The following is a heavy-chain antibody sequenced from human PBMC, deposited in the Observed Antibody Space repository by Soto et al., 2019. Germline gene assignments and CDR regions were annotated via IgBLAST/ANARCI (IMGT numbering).Heavy chain of an antibody. CDR2: IYYSGST. Sequence: QVQLQESGPGLVKPSETLSLTCTVSGDSISNYYWSWIRQPPGKGLEWIGYIYYSGSTNYNPSLKSRVPIPVDTSKNQFSLKLSSVTAADTAVYYCARHLWVGSSWYLGAFDFWGQGTMVTVSS. CDR1: GDSISNYY. J-gene: IGHJ3*01. D-gene: IGHD6-13*01. CDR3: ARHLWVGSSWYLGAFDF. V-gene: IGHV4-59*08.